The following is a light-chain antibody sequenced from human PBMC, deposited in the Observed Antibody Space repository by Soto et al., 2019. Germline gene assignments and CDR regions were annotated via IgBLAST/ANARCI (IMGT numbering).Light chain of an antibody. CDR3: SSYSGTNFHYI. CDR2: EVS. V-gene: IGLV2-8*01. CDR1: SSDVGGYNY. Sequence: QSMLTEPPSAYGSFGRSVTISCTETSSDVGGYNYVSWYQQHPGKAPKLMIYEVSERPSGVPDRFSGSKSGNTASLTVSGLQADDEADYYCSSYSGTNFHYIFGTVTKVTV. J-gene: IGLJ1*01.